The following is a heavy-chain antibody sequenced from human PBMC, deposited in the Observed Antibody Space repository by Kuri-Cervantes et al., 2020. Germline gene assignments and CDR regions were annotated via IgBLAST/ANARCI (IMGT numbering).Heavy chain of an antibody. V-gene: IGHV3-7*01. J-gene: IGHJ4*01. CDR2: IKQDGSEQ. D-gene: IGHD6-19*01. CDR1: GFTFSNYW. Sequence: SLKIPCVASGFTFSNYWMNWVRQAPGKGLEWVANIKQDGSEQYYVDAVKGRFTISRDNAKNSLYLQMNSLRAEDTAVYYCARPVSGNLDHWGHGTLVTVSS. CDR3: ARPVSGNLDH.